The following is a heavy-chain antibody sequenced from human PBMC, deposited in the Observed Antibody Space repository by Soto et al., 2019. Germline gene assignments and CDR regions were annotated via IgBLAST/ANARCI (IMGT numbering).Heavy chain of an antibody. J-gene: IGHJ4*02. D-gene: IGHD3-10*01. V-gene: IGHV1-46*03. CDR3: SRVDPGETSPFDH. CDR2: INPFDGSR. CDR1: GYIFTSYY. Sequence: ASVEVSCKASGYIFTSYYIHWVRQAPGQGLEWMGWINPFDGSRMFAQSFQGRVTMTRDTSTSTVYMEVSSLRSEDTAVYYCSRVDPGETSPFDHWGQGTLVTV.